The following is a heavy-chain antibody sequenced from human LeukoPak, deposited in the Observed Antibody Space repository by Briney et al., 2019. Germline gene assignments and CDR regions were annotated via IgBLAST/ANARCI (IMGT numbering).Heavy chain of an antibody. Sequence: KPSKTLSLTCTVSGGSISSYYWSWIRQPPGKGLEWIGYIYYSGSTNYNPSLKSRVTISVDTSKNQFSLKLSSVTAADTAVYYCARGVADKDSYSSGWSFDYWGQGTLVTVSS. CDR2: IYYSGST. V-gene: IGHV4-59*12. D-gene: IGHD6-19*01. CDR3: ARGVADKDSYSSGWSFDY. CDR1: GGSISSYY. J-gene: IGHJ4*02.